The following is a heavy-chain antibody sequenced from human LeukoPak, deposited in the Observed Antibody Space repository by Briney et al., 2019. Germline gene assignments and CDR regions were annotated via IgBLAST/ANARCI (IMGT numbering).Heavy chain of an antibody. V-gene: IGHV4-59*01. CDR2: ISNSGSI. J-gene: IGHJ6*04. D-gene: IGHD6-13*01. Sequence: KPSETLSLTCTVSGGSISYYYWSWIRQPPGKGLEWIGYISNSGSINYNPSLKSRVTISLDTSKTQFSLRLSSVTAADTAVYYCARDSRSSSWPSYYGIGVWGKGTTVTVSS. CDR1: GGSISYYY. CDR3: ARDSRSSSWPSYYGIGV.